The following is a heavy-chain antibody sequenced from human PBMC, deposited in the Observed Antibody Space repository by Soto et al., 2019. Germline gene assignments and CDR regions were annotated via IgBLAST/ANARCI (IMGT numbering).Heavy chain of an antibody. Sequence: GGSLRLSCAASGFTFSSYGMHWVRQAPGKGLEWVAVIWYDGSNKYYADSVKGRFTISRDNSKNTLYLQMNSLRAEDTAVYYCARGGADIGYDFFCMDVWGQGPTGTDS. CDR2: IWYDGSNK. CDR1: GFTFSSYG. J-gene: IGHJ6*02. D-gene: IGHD5-12*01. CDR3: ARGGADIGYDFFCMDV. V-gene: IGHV3-33*01.